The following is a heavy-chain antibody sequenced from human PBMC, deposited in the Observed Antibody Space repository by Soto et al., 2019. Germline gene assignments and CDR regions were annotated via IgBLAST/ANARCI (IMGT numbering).Heavy chain of an antibody. CDR1: GGSFSGYY. Sequence: SETLSLTCAVYGGSFSGYYWSWIRQPPGKGLEWIGEINHSGSTNYNPSLKSRVTISVDTSKNQFSLKLSSVTAADTAVYYCARGGSGYVYVWGSYRYYYYGMDVWGQGTTVTVSS. CDR3: ARGGSGYVYVWGSYRYYYYGMDV. D-gene: IGHD3-16*02. J-gene: IGHJ6*02. CDR2: INHSGST. V-gene: IGHV4-34*01.